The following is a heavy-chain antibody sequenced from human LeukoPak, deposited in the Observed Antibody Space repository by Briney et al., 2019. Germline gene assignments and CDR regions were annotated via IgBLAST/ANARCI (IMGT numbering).Heavy chain of an antibody. V-gene: IGHV1-2*02. J-gene: IGHJ5*02. CDR2: INPNSGGT. D-gene: IGHD3-16*01. CDR3: ARASFWESPINWFDP. Sequence: WASVKVSCKASGYTFTGYYMHWVRQAPGQGLEWMGWINPNSGGTNYAQKFQGRVTMTRDTSITTAYMELSRLTSDDTAVYYCARASFWESPINWFDPWGQGTLVTVSS. CDR1: GYTFTGYY.